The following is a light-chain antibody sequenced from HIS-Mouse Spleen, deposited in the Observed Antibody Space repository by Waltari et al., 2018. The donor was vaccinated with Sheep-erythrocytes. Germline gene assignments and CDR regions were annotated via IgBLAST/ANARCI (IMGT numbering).Light chain of an antibody. CDR1: ALPKKY. CDR2: EDS. V-gene: IGLV3-10*01. Sequence: SYELTQPPSVSVSPGQTARITCSGDALPKKYAYWYQQKSGQAPVLVIYEDSKRPSGIPERFSGSTSGTRATVTISGAQVEDEADYYCYSTDSSGNHWVFGGGTKLTVL. J-gene: IGLJ3*02. CDR3: YSTDSSGNHWV.